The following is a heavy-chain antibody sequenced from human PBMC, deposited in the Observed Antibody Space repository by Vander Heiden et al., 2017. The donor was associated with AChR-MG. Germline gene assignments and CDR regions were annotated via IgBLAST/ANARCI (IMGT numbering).Heavy chain of an antibody. CDR3: AKDAGLDYLDY. V-gene: IGHV3-9*01. CDR1: GFTFDDWA. D-gene: IGHD3-16*01. CDR2: ISWNSGSV. J-gene: IGHJ4*02. Sequence: VQLVESGAGLVQPGSSLTLSCAPSGFTFDDWAMHWVRRAPGKGLGWVSGISWNSGSVGYAESVEGRFTISRDSAKNSLYRQMNSLRAEDTALYYCAKDAGLDYLDYWGQGTLVAVSS.